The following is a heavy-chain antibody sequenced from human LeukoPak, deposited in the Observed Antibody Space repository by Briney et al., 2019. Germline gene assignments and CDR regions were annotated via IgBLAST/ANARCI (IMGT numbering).Heavy chain of an antibody. V-gene: IGHV1-18*01. J-gene: IGHJ4*02. CDR2: ISAYNGNT. D-gene: IGHD3-22*01. Sequence: ASVKVSCKASGYTFTSYGISWVRQAPGQGLEWMGWISAYNGNTNYAQKLQGRVTVTTDTSTSTAYMELRSLRSDDTAVYYCARVDPPDDSSGYYYGFDYWGQGTLVTVSS. CDR1: GYTFTSYG. CDR3: ARVDPPDDSSGYYYGFDY.